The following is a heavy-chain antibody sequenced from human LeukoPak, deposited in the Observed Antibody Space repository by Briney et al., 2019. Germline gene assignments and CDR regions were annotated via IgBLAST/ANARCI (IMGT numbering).Heavy chain of an antibody. CDR2: IYYSGST. V-gene: IGHV4-31*02. D-gene: IGHD2-15*01. Sequence: SETLSLTCTVSGGSISSGGYYWSWNRQHRGKGREWIVYIYYSGSTYDNLSLHSRITISIDTSKNQFSLKLNSVTAADTAVYYCAKVRGSLLVLWGQGTLVTVSS. CDR3: AKVRGSLLVL. CDR1: GGSISSGGYY. J-gene: IGHJ4*02.